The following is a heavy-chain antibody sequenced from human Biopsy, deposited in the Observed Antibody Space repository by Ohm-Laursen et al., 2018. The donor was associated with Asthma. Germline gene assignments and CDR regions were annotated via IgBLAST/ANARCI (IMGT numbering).Heavy chain of an antibody. V-gene: IGHV4-34*01. J-gene: IGHJ6*02. CDR3: ARGPELDV. Sequence: TLSLTCYVYPGSFSGFFWTWIRQSPGKGLEWIGETNERGVTNNNPSLKSQVIISIDTYWNRVSLKLTSVTAADTAAYYCARGPELDVWGQGTTVTVSS. CDR2: TNERGVT. CDR1: PGSFSGFF.